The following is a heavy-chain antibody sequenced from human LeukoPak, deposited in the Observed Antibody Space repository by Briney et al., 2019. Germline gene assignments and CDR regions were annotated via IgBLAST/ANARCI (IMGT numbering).Heavy chain of an antibody. J-gene: IGHJ4*02. Sequence: GGSLRLSCVASGFTFTKCAMNWIRQAPGNGLEWVSIITATGDTAYYADSVKGRFTISRDNSRNTVYMQMDSLRAEDTTIYYCAGDRNSDWYSPLDYWGQGSQVTVSS. CDR1: GFTFTKCA. V-gene: IGHV3-23*01. CDR3: AGDRNSDWYSPLDY. CDR2: ITATGDTA. D-gene: IGHD6-19*01.